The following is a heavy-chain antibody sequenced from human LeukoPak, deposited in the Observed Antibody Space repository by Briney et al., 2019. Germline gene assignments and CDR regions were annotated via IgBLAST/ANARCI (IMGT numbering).Heavy chain of an antibody. J-gene: IGHJ5*02. CDR2: ISSSSSYI. V-gene: IGHV3-21*01. Sequence: GGSLRLSCTASGFSVSSNYMSWVRQAPGKGLEWVSSISSSSSYIYYADSVKGRFTISRDNAKNSLYLQMNSLRAEDTAVYYCARKRGGHRDYGDYGNWFDPWGQGTLVTVSS. CDR3: ARKRGGHRDYGDYGNWFDP. D-gene: IGHD4-17*01. CDR1: GFSVSSNY.